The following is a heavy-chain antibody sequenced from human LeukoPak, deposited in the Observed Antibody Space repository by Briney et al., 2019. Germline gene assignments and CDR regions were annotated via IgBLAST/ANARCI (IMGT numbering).Heavy chain of an antibody. J-gene: IGHJ4*02. Sequence: GGSLRLSCSTSGFTLSSYAIHWVRQAPGKGLEYVSGISNNRGTTYYADSVKGRFTISRDNSKKTVYLQMSSLRAEDTAVYHCVKDTGYSYGSGDYWGQGTLVTVSS. D-gene: IGHD5-18*01. V-gene: IGHV3-64D*09. CDR2: ISNNRGTT. CDR3: VKDTGYSYGSGDY. CDR1: GFTLSSYA.